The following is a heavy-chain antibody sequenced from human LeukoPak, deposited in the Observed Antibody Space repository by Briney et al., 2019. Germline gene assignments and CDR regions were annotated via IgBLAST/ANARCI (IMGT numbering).Heavy chain of an antibody. CDR3: ATFYYYDSSGYAISFDY. CDR2: ISAYNGNT. V-gene: IGHV1-18*01. D-gene: IGHD3-22*01. CDR1: GYTFTSYG. J-gene: IGHJ4*02. Sequence: ASVKVSCKASGYTFTSYGISWVRQAPGQGLEWMGWISAYNGNTNYAQKLQGRVTMTEDTSTDTAYMELSSLRSEDTAVYYCATFYYYDSSGYAISFDYWGQGTLVTVSS.